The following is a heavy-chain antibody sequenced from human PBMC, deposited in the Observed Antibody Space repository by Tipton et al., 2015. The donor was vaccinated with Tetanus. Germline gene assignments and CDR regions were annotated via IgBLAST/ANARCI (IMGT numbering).Heavy chain of an antibody. Sequence: TLSLTCAVYGGSFSGYYWNWIRQPPGKGLEWIGEINYSGTTNYNPSLKSRVTMSVDTSKNQFSLDLTSVTAADTAVYYCARAPYSSPGKFYFDSWGHGILVTVSS. J-gene: IGHJ4*01. CDR3: ARAPYSSPGKFYFDS. CDR1: GGSFSGYY. V-gene: IGHV4-34*01. D-gene: IGHD5-18*01. CDR2: INYSGTT.